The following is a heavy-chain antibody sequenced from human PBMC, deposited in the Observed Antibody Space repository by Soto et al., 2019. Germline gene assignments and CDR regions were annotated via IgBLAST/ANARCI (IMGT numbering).Heavy chain of an antibody. D-gene: IGHD2-2*01. V-gene: IGHV3-23*01. CDR3: AKDTSSSPYYMDV. J-gene: IGHJ6*03. Sequence: EVQVLESGGGSVQPGGSLRLPFAASGFTFSNFAMSWVRHAPGKGLEWVSEISCSTGTTYYADSVKGRFIISRDNSKNTVHLQMNSLRAEDTAVYYCAKDTSSSPYYMDVWGKGTAVTVSS. CDR2: ISCSTGTT. CDR1: GFTFSNFA.